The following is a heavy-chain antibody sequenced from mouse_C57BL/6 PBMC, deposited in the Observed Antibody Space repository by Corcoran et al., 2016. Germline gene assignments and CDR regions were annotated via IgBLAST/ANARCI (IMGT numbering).Heavy chain of an antibody. J-gene: IGHJ4*01. CDR3: ARYGNYAYYYAMDY. Sequence: QIQLVQSGPELKKPGETVKISCKASGYTFTAYGLSWVKQAPGKGLKWMGWINTYSGVPTYADDFKGRFAFSLETSASTAYLQINNLKNEDTATYLCARYGNYAYYYAMDYWGQGTSVTVSS. D-gene: IGHD2-1*01. CDR2: INTYSGVP. V-gene: IGHV9-3*01. CDR1: GYTFTAYG.